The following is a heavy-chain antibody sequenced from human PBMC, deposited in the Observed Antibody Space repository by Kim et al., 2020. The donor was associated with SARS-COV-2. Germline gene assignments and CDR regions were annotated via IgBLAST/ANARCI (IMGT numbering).Heavy chain of an antibody. V-gene: IGHV7-4-1*02. CDR2: INTNTGNP. CDR1: GYTFTSYA. J-gene: IGHJ6*03. D-gene: IGHD3-3*01. CDR3: ARELTPTIFGVLTNYYYYYMDV. Sequence: ASVKVSCKASGYTFTSYAMNWVRQAPGQGLEWMGWINTNTGNPTYAQGFTGRFVFSLDTSVTTAYLHISSLQAEDTAVYYCARELTPTIFGVLTNYYYYYMDVWGKGTTITVSS.